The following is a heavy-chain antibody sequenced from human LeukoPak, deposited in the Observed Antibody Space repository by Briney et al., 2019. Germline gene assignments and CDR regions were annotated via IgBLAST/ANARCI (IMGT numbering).Heavy chain of an antibody. D-gene: IGHD1-26*01. V-gene: IGHV1-46*01. CDR2: INPSGGST. CDR1: GYTFTSYY. Sequence: ASVKVSCKASGYTFTSYYMHWVRQAPGQGLEWMGIINPSGGSTSYAQKFQGRVTMTRDTSASTVYMELSSLRSEDTAVYYCARVVPSGTIDYWGQGTLVTVSS. CDR3: ARVVPSGTIDY. J-gene: IGHJ4*02.